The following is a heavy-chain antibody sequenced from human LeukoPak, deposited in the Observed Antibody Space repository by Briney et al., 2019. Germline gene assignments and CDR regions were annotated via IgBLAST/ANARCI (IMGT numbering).Heavy chain of an antibody. J-gene: IGHJ5*02. CDR2: MNPNSGNT. D-gene: IGHD3-22*01. CDR3: ARARTTVTTAYYYDSSGYYYDWFDP. Sequence: GASVKVSCKASGYTFTSYDINWVRQAAGQGLEWMGWMNPNSGNTGYAQKFQGRVTMTRNTSISTAYMELSSLRSEDTAVYYCARARTTVTTAYYYDSSGYYYDWFDPWGQGTLVTVSS. CDR1: GYTFTSYD. V-gene: IGHV1-8*01.